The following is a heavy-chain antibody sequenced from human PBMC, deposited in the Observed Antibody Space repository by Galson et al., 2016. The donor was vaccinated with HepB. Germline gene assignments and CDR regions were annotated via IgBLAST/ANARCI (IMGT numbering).Heavy chain of an antibody. J-gene: IGHJ4*02. D-gene: IGHD2-21*02. CDR3: ARDRGSYCGGDCSDYYFDY. V-gene: IGHV3-11*06. CDR2: ISVTSTYT. CDR1: GFTFSDYY. Sequence: SLRLSCAASGFTFSDYYMSWIRQAPGKGLEWVSYISVTSTYTNYADSVKGRFTVSRDNAKNSLYLQMNTLRAEDTAICYCARDRGSYCGGDCSDYYFDYWGQGTLVTVSS.